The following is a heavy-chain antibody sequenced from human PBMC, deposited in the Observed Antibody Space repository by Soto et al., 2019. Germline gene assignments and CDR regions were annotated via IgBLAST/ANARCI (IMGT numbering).Heavy chain of an antibody. CDR3: AKDAGGVITMVRGVMHHMGGFDY. D-gene: IGHD3-10*01. V-gene: IGHV3-9*01. CDR2: ISWNSGNI. CDR1: GFTFDDYA. Sequence: EVQLVESGGDLIQPGRSLRLSCAASGFTFDDYAMHWVRQAPGKGLEWVSGISWNSGNIGYADSVKGRFTISRDNAKNSLYLQMNSLRAEDTALYYCAKDAGGVITMVRGVMHHMGGFDYWGQGTLVTVSS. J-gene: IGHJ4*02.